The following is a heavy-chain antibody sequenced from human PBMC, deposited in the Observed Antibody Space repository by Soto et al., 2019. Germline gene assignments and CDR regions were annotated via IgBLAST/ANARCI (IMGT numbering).Heavy chain of an antibody. J-gene: IGHJ6*02. CDR1: GYSFTSSW. Sequence: GESLKISCTGCGYSFTSSWISWVRQMPGKGLEWMGRIDPSDSYTNYSPSFQGHVTISADRSISTAYLQWSGLKASDTAMYYCARLEVYYHMDVWGQGTTVTVSS. V-gene: IGHV5-10-1*01. CDR3: ARLEVYYHMDV. CDR2: IDPSDSYT.